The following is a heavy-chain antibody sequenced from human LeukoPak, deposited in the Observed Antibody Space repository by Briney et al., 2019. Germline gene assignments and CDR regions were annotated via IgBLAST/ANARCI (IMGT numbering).Heavy chain of an antibody. Sequence: PSETLSLTCAVSGGSISSSNWWSWVRQPPGKGLEWIGEIDHSGNTNYNPSLKSRVTMSVDKSKNQFSLKLSSVTAADTAVYYCASALPFQLVHWGQGTLVTVSS. V-gene: IGHV4-4*02. D-gene: IGHD6-13*01. CDR3: ASALPFQLVH. CDR1: GGSISSSNW. CDR2: IDHSGNT. J-gene: IGHJ4*02.